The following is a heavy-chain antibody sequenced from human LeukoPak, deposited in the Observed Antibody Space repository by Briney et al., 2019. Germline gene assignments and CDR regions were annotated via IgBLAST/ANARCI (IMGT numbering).Heavy chain of an antibody. CDR2: INPNSGGT. Sequence: VASVTVSCKASGYTFTGYYMHWVRQAPGQGLEWMGWINPNSGGTNYAQKFQGRVTMTRDTSISTAYMELSRLRSDDTAVYYCAREDGEYYYGSGSYGYWGQGTLVTVSS. D-gene: IGHD3-10*01. CDR1: GYTFTGYY. J-gene: IGHJ4*02. V-gene: IGHV1-2*02. CDR3: AREDGEYYYGSGSYGY.